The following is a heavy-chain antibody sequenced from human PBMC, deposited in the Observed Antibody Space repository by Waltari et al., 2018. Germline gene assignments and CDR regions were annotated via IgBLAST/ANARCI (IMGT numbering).Heavy chain of an antibody. D-gene: IGHD3-22*01. CDR3: AISSREDNTGYRDFQH. J-gene: IGHJ1*01. CDR1: GFTFSRYW. CDR2: IGWEGSST. Sequence: EVQLVESGGGLVQPGGSLRLSCAASGFTFSRYWIHWVRQAPGKGLVEGLLIGWEGSSTDYVDSVKGLFTISRGNAKNTVYLIMSSLRVEDTAGYYCAISSREDNTGYRDFQHWGQGTLVTVSS. V-gene: IGHV3-74*01.